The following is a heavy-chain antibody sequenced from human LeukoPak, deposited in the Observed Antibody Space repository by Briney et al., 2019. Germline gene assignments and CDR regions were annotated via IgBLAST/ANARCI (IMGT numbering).Heavy chain of an antibody. Sequence: SETLSLTCTVSGGSNRSYYWSWIRQPPGKGLEWIGYFHYSGSTNYNPSLKSRVSILVDTSKNQFSLRLSSVTAADTAVYYCARSGGDRVEMPTIIDYWGQGTLVTVSS. CDR2: FHYSGST. D-gene: IGHD3-10*01. J-gene: IGHJ4*02. CDR3: ARSGGDRVEMPTIIDY. CDR1: GGSNRSYY. V-gene: IGHV4-59*01.